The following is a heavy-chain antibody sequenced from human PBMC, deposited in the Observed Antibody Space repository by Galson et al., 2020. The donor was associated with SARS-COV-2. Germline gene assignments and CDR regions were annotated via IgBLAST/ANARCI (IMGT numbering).Heavy chain of an antibody. V-gene: IGHV1-2*02. D-gene: IGHD1-1*01. CDR2: INPNSGGT. CDR3: ARVSSNLYDILDY. CDR1: GYTFTGYY. Sequence: ALVKVSCKASGYTFTGYYMHWMRQAPGQGLEWMGWINPNSGGTKFAQKFQGRVTMTRDTSISTVYMELNRLTSDDTAKYYCARVSSNLYDILDYWGQGTLVTVSS. J-gene: IGHJ4*02.